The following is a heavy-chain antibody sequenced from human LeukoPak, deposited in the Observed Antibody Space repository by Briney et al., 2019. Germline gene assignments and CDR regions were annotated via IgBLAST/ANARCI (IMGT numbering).Heavy chain of an antibody. CDR3: ARKGVAAGTYDY. V-gene: IGHV3-74*01. CDR1: GFTFSSYW. CDR2: INSDGSST. D-gene: IGHD6-13*01. Sequence: PGGSLRLSCAASGFTFSSYWMHWVRQAPGKGLVWVSRINSDGSSTNYADSVKGRFTISRDNAKNTLYLQMNSQRAEDTAVYYCARKGVAAGTYDYWGQGTLATVSS. J-gene: IGHJ4*02.